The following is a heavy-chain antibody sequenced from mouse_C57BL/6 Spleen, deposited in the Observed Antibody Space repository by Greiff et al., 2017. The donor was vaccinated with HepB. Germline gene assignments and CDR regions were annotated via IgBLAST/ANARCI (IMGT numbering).Heavy chain of an antibody. CDR2: IYPGSGST. D-gene: IGHD1-1*01. CDR3: ARGYYGSSYDY. J-gene: IGHJ2*01. V-gene: IGHV1-55*01. Sequence: QVQLQQSGAELVKPGASVKMSCKASGYTFTSYWITWVKQRPGQGLEWIGDIYPGSGSTNYNEKFKSKATLTVDTSSSTAYMQLSSLTSEDSAVYYCARGYYGSSYDYWGQGTTLTVSS. CDR1: GYTFTSYW.